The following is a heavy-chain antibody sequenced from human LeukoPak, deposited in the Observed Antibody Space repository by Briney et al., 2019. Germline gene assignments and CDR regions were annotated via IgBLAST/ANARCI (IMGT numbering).Heavy chain of an antibody. J-gene: IGHJ4*02. V-gene: IGHV4-61*02. CDR2: IYTSGST. Sequence: SQTLSLTCTVSGGSISSGSYYWSWLRQPAGKGLEWIGRIYTSGSTNYNPSLKSRVTISVDTSKNQFSLKLSSVTAADTAVYYCARLRSSSSVDYWGQGTLVTVSS. CDR3: ARLRSSSSVDY. D-gene: IGHD6-6*01. CDR1: GGSISSGSYY.